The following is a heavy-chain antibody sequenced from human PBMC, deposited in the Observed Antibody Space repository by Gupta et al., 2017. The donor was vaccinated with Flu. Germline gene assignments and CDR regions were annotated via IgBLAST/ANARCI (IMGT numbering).Heavy chain of an antibody. CDR1: GFPFSLHV. J-gene: IGHJ4*02. V-gene: IGHV3-30*18. Sequence: QVQLVESGGGVAQPGRSLRLSCAASGFPFSLHVMHWVRQAPGKGLEWVAVISTDGRDSYYADSGKGRFTISRDNSKNSLYLQMNSLRAEDTAVYYCAKDGRKAAVYYFDYWGPGTMLTVSS. CDR2: ISTDGRDS. CDR3: AKDGRKAAVYYFDY. D-gene: IGHD6-25*01.